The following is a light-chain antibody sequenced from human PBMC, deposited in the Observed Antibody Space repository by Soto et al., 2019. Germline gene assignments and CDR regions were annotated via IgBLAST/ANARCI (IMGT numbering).Light chain of an antibody. CDR2: TAS. J-gene: IGKJ4*01. CDR1: QGIGSW. Sequence: DIQMTQSPSSVSASVGDRVTITCRARQGIGSWVAWYHQKQGKAPKHLIYTASSFQSGVPSRFSGSGSGKDFPITISSLQPEDFATYYCQQANSFPLTFGGGTKVEIK. V-gene: IGKV1-12*01. CDR3: QQANSFPLT.